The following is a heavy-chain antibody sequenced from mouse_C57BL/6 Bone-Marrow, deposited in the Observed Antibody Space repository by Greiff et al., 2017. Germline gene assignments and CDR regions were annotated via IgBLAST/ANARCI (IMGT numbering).Heavy chain of an antibody. D-gene: IGHD2-5*01. Sequence: VQLQQSGPELVKPGASVKISCKASGYSFTGYYMNWVKQSPEKSLEWIGEINPSTGGTTYNQKFKAKATLTVDKSSSTAYMQLKSLTSEDSAVYYCARSTIVTTSWYFDVWGTGTTVTVSS. CDR2: INPSTGGT. CDR1: GYSFTGYY. V-gene: IGHV1-42*01. CDR3: ARSTIVTTSWYFDV. J-gene: IGHJ1*03.